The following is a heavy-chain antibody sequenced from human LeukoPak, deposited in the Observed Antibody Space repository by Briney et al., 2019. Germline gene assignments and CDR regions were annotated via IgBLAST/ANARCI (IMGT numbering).Heavy chain of an antibody. D-gene: IGHD4-23*01. CDR2: IYHSGST. CDR1: GGSISSGCYS. Sequence: SETLSLTCAVSGGSISSGCYSWSWIRQPPGKGLEWIGYIYHSGSTYYNPSLKSRVTISVNRSKNQFSLKLNSMTAADTAVYYCARAPLPEYGGNSNWYFDLWGRGTLVTVSS. V-gene: IGHV4-30-2*01. CDR3: ARAPLPEYGGNSNWYFDL. J-gene: IGHJ2*01.